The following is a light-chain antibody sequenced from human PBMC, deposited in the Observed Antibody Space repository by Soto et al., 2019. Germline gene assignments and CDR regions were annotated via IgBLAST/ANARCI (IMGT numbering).Light chain of an antibody. CDR1: QSVSSTY. Sequence: EIVLTQSPGTLSLSPGERATLSCRASQSVSSTYLAWYQQKPGQAPRLLIYGASSRATGIPDRFSGSGSGTDFSLTIISLEPEDVAVYYCQQYGSTPPYTFGQGTKLEIK. CDR3: QQYGSTPPYT. J-gene: IGKJ2*01. CDR2: GAS. V-gene: IGKV3-20*01.